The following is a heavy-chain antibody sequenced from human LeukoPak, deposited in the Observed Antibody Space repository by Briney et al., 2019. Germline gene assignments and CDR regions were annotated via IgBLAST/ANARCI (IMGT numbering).Heavy chain of an antibody. CDR2: IYYSGST. V-gene: IGHV4-39*07. CDR3: ARDTGYNLYYFDY. J-gene: IGHJ4*02. CDR1: GGSISSSSYY. Sequence: SETLSLTCTVSGGSISSSSYYWGWIRQPPGKGLEWIGSIYYSGSTYYNPSLKSRVTISVDTSKNQFSLKLSSVTAADTAVYYCARDTGYNLYYFDYWGQGTLVTVSS. D-gene: IGHD5-24*01.